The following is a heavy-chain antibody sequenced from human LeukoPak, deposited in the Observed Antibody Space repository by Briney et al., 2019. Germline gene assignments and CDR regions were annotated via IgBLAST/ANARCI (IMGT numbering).Heavy chain of an antibody. CDR2: IYYSGST. Sequence: SETLSLTCTVSGGSISSYYWSWIRQPPGKGLEWIGYIYYSGSTNYNPSLKSRVTISVDTSKNQFSLKLSSVTAADTAVYYCARLASSGWYGPLNWFDPWSQGTLVTVSS. V-gene: IGHV4-59*08. CDR3: ARLASSGWYGPLNWFDP. D-gene: IGHD6-19*01. CDR1: GGSISSYY. J-gene: IGHJ5*02.